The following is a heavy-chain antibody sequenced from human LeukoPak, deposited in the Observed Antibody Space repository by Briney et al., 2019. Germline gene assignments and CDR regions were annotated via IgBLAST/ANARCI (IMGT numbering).Heavy chain of an antibody. CDR1: GGSISSGSYY. CDR3: ARLSTTLRSSSGWYEESWDHDY. V-gene: IGHV4-61*02. D-gene: IGHD6-19*01. J-gene: IGHJ4*02. Sequence: PSQTLSLTCTVSGGSISSGSYYWSWIRQPAGKGLEWIGRIYTSGSTNYNPSLKSRVTISVDTSKNQFSLKLSSVTAADTAVYYCARLSTTLRSSSGWYEESWDHDYWGQGTLVTVSS. CDR2: IYTSGST.